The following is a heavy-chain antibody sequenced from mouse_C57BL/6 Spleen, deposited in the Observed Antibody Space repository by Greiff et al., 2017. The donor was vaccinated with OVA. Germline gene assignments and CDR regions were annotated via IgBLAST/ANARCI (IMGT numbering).Heavy chain of an antibody. Sequence: VQLQESGPGLVAPSQSLSITCTVSGFSLTSYGVHWVRQPPGKGLEWLVVIWSDGSTTYNSALKSRLSISKDNSKSQVFLKMNSLQTDDTAMYYCARTYDYDGSSWFAYWGQGTLVTVSA. CDR3: ARTYDYDGSSWFAY. CDR1: GFSLTSYG. J-gene: IGHJ3*01. V-gene: IGHV2-6*03. CDR2: IWSDGST. D-gene: IGHD2-4*01.